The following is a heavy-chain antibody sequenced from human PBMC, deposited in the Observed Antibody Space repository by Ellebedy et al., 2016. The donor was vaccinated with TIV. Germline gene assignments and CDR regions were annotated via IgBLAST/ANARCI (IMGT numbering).Heavy chain of an antibody. CDR2: IKQDGSET. D-gene: IGHD3-22*01. J-gene: IGHJ4*02. Sequence: GESLKISCVASGFPFSDYWMHWVRQAPGKGLEWVAIIKQDGSETLYVDSVEGRLTISRDNAKNSLYLQMNRLRAEDTAVYYCTGGRGWSIDYWGQGVLVTVSS. CDR3: TGGRGWSIDY. CDR1: GFPFSDYW. V-gene: IGHV3-7*03.